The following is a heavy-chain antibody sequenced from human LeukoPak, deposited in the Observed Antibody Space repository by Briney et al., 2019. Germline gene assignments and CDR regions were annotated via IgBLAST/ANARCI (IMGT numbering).Heavy chain of an antibody. CDR1: GGSISSSSYY. D-gene: IGHD5-18*01. CDR3: ARDDFDDNGYRPFYY. Sequence: PSETLSLTCTVSGGSISSSSYYWSWIRQSAGKGLEWIGRIDPSGSINYTPSLKSRVPMSLDTSKNQFSLRLTSVTATDTAVYYCARDDFDDNGYRPFYYWGHGSLVTVSS. CDR2: IDPSGSI. J-gene: IGHJ4*01. V-gene: IGHV4-61*02.